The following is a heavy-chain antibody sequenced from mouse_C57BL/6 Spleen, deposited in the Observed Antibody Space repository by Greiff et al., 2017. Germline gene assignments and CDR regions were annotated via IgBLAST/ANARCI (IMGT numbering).Heavy chain of an antibody. Sequence: VQLQQSGPVLVKPGASVKMSCKASGYTFTDYYMNWVKQSHGKSLEWIGVINPYNGGTSYNQKFKGKATLTVDKSSSTAYMELNSLTSEDSAVYYCARPENYDYDWFAYGGQGTLGTVSA. CDR1: GYTFTDYY. CDR3: ARPENYDYDWFAY. D-gene: IGHD2-4*01. V-gene: IGHV1-19*01. J-gene: IGHJ3*01. CDR2: INPYNGGT.